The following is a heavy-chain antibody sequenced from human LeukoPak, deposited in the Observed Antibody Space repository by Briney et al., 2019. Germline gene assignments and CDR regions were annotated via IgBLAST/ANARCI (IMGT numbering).Heavy chain of an antibody. V-gene: IGHV3-30*03. J-gene: IGHJ4*02. Sequence: PGGSLRLSCAASGFTFSSYGMHWVRQAPGKGLEWVTLISYDGSNKYYADSVKGRFTISRDNSKNTLYLQMNSLRAEDTAVYYCAGAAAGTRAPDYWGQGTLVTVSS. D-gene: IGHD6-13*01. CDR1: GFTFSSYG. CDR2: ISYDGSNK. CDR3: AGAAAGTRAPDY.